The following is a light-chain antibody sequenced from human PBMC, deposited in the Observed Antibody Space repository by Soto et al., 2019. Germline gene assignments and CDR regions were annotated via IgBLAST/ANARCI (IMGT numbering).Light chain of an antibody. J-gene: IGLJ2*01. CDR2: ANT. CDR1: SSNIGTGYD. Sequence: QSVLTQPPSVSGAPGQRVTISCTGSSSNIGTGYDVHWYQQLPGTAPKLLIYANTNRPSGVPDRFSGSKSGTSASLAITGLQAEDEADYYCQSYDSSLSGSVVGGGTKLTVL. CDR3: QSYDSSLSGSV. V-gene: IGLV1-40*01.